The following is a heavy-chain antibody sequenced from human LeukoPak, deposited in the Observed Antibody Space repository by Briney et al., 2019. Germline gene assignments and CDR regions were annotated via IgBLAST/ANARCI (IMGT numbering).Heavy chain of an antibody. V-gene: IGHV4-38-2*01. D-gene: IGHD1-26*01. CDR1: GYSISSGYY. CDR2: IYHSGST. CDR3: ARVSGSNYYYDY. J-gene: IGHJ4*02. Sequence: SETLSLTCAVSGYSISSGYYWGWIRQPPGKGLEWIGSIYHSGSTSYNPSLKSRVTISVGTSKKQFSLKLSSVTAADTAVYYCARVSGSNYYYDYWGQGTLVTVSS.